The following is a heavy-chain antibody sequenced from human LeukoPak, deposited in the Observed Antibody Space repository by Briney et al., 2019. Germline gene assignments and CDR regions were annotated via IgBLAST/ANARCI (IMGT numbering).Heavy chain of an antibody. CDR1: GGSLSSGDYY. CDR2: IYYSGST. Sequence: SETLSLTCTVSGGSLSSGDYYWSWIRQPPGKGLEWIGYIYYSGSTYYNPSLKSRVTISVDTSKNQFSLKLSSVTAADTAVYYCARSADSGSYYDFDYWGQGTLVTVSS. D-gene: IGHD1-26*01. CDR3: ARSADSGSYYDFDY. J-gene: IGHJ4*02. V-gene: IGHV4-30-4*08.